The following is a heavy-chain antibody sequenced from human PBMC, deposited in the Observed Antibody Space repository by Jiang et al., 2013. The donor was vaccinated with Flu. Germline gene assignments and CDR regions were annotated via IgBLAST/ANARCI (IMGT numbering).Heavy chain of an antibody. J-gene: IGHJ4*02. CDR2: IDPSDSYT. CDR1: GYSFTSYW. V-gene: IGHV5-10-1*01. CDR3: ASSLYDFWSGRRRNYFDY. Sequence: SLRISCKGSGYSFTSYWISWVRQMPGKGLEWMGRIDPSDSYTNYSPSFQGHVTISADKSISTAYLQWSSLKASDTAMYYCASSLYDFWSGRRRNYFDYWGQGTLVTVSS. D-gene: IGHD3-3*01.